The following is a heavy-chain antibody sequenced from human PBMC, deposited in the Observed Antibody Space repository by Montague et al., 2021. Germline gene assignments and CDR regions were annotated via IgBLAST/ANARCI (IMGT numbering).Heavy chain of an antibody. CDR3: ARSRYYYDTSDYLDS. V-gene: IGHV3-30-3*01. D-gene: IGHD3-22*01. CDR2: ISYHGSDK. CDR1: GFTFSNDA. J-gene: IGHJ4*02. Sequence: SLRLSCAASGFTFSNDAMHWVRQAPGKGLEWVAVISYHGSDKYYADSVKGRFTISRDNSKNTLFLQMDSLRAEDTAVYYCARSRYYYDTSDYLDSWGQGTLVTVSS.